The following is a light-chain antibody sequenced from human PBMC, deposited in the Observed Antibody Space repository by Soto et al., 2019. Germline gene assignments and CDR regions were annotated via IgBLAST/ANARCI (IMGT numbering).Light chain of an antibody. V-gene: IGKV2-24*01. CDR3: MQATQFPHT. J-gene: IGKJ2*01. Sequence: EIVMTQNPLSSPVTLGQPASISCRSSQSLLDSDGETYLSWLQQRPGQPPRLLIYKTSSRFSGVPDRFSGSGAGTDFTLKISRVEVEDVGVYYCMQATQFPHTFGQGTKLEI. CDR2: KTS. CDR1: QSLLDSDGETY.